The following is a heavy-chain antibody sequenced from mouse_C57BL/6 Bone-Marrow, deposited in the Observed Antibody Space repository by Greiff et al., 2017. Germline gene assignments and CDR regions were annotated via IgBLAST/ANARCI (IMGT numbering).Heavy chain of an antibody. J-gene: IGHJ3*01. Sequence: VHVKQSGPELVKPGASVKISCKASGYSFTDYNMNWVKQSNGKSLEWIGVINPNYGTTSYNQKFKGKATLTVDQSSSTAYMQLNSLTSEDSAVYYCARFGHYYGSSYPFAYWGQGTLVTVSA. CDR3: ARFGHYYGSSYPFAY. CDR1: GYSFTDYN. V-gene: IGHV1-39*01. CDR2: INPNYGTT. D-gene: IGHD1-1*01.